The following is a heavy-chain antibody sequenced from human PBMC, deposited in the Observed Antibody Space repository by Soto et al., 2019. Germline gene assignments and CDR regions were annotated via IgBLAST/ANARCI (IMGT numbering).Heavy chain of an antibody. V-gene: IGHV3-7*01. CDR1: GFTFSSYW. J-gene: IGHJ1*01. D-gene: IGHD2-21*02. CDR3: ARVAYCGGDCHIGYFQH. CDR2: IKQDGSEK. Sequence: EVQLVESGGGLVQPGGSLRLSCAASGFTFSSYWMSWVRQAPGKGLEWVANIKQDGSEKYYVDSVKGRFTISRDNAKNSLYLQMNSLRAEDTAVYYCARVAYCGGDCHIGYFQHWGQGTLVTISS.